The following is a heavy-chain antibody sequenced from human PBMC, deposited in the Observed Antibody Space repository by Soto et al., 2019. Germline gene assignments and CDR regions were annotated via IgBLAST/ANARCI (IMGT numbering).Heavy chain of an antibody. V-gene: IGHV1-8*01. Sequence: QVQLVQSGAEVKKPGASVKVSCKASGYTFTSYDINWVRQATGQGLEWMGWMNPNSGNTAYAQKFQGKVTQTRNTPKSPPYRGLSSLRPADPAVYYLAGERSGGGGNWFDPWGQGTLVTVSS. CDR2: MNPNSGNT. CDR1: GYTFTSYD. J-gene: IGHJ5*02. D-gene: IGHD1-26*01. CDR3: AGERSGGGGNWFDP.